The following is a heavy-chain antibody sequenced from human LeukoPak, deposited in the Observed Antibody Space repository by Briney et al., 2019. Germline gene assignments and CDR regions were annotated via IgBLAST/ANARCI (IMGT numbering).Heavy chain of an antibody. V-gene: IGHV5-51*01. D-gene: IGHD1-1*01. CDR3: ARLASEGTFDY. CDR1: GYSFTSYW. J-gene: IGHJ4*02. CDR2: IYPADSDI. Sequence: PGESLKISCKGSGYSFTSYWIAWVRQMPGKGLEWMGVIYPADSDIKYSPSSQGQVTISADKSLRSAYLQWSSLKASDTAMYYCARLASEGTFDYWGQGTLVTVSS.